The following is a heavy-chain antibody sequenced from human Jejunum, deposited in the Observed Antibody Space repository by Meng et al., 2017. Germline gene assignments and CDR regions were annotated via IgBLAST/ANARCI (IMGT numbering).Heavy chain of an antibody. Sequence: GESLKISCEASGFTFSSHWMSWVRQAPGKGLEWVANINRDGSEKLYVDSVKGRFTISRDNANNSLYLQMNSLRDEDTAVYYCVRCRMYSAVMGFWGQGTLVTVSS. J-gene: IGHJ4*02. D-gene: IGHD2-8*01. CDR3: VRCRMYSAVMGF. CDR2: INRDGSEK. V-gene: IGHV3-7*01. CDR1: GFTFSSHW.